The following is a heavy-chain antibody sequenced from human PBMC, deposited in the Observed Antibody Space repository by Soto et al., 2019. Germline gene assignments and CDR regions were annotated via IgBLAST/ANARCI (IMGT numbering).Heavy chain of an antibody. V-gene: IGHV1-69*01. CDR3: AAELGFGKLSVV. J-gene: IGHJ6*02. D-gene: IGHD3-10*01. CDR1: GDTFKNCV. Sequence: QVQVVQSGVEVRMPGSSVKVSCKASGDTFKNCVISWVRQAPGQGLEWMGGIIPLFGTTDFAQRFQDRLTITTDESTTTAYMELSRLRSEDTATYYCAAELGFGKLSVVWGQGTTVIVSS. CDR2: IIPLFGTT.